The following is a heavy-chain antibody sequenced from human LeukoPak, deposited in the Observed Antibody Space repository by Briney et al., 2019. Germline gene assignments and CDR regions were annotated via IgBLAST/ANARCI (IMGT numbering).Heavy chain of an antibody. CDR3: AKVNHMYSHYANWYFDL. CDR2: IRFDGANK. J-gene: IGHJ2*01. D-gene: IGHD5-12*01. CDR1: GFSFKSST. Sequence: GGSLRLSCAASGFSFKSSTMHWVRQAPGEGLEWVTSIRFDGANKYYADFVKGRFTISRDNSRNTLFLQMNTVRAEDTAIYFRAKVNHMYSHYANWYFDLWGRGTLVTVSS. V-gene: IGHV3-30*02.